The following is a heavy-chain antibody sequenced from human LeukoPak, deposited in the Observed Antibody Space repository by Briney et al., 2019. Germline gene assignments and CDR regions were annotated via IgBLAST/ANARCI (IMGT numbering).Heavy chain of an antibody. CDR3: ARADYYDSSGYPL. J-gene: IGHJ4*02. CDR1: GYTFTSYY. Sequence: ASVKVSCKASGYTFTSYYMHWVRQAPGQGLEWMGWMNPNSGNTGYAQKFQGRVTMTRNTSISTAYMELSSLRSEDTAVYYCARADYYDSSGYPLWGQGTLVTVSS. CDR2: MNPNSGNT. D-gene: IGHD3-22*01. V-gene: IGHV1-8*02.